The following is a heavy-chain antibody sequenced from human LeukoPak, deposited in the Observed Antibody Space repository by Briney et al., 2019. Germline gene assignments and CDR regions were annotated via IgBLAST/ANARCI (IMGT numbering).Heavy chain of an antibody. CDR1: GFTFSSYA. CDR2: ISGNGGST. D-gene: IGHD3-3*01. Sequence: GGSLRLSCAASGFTFSSYAMSWVRQAPGKGLEWVSAISGNGGSTYYADSVKGRFTISRDNSKNTLYLQMNSLRAEDTAVYYCAKGPGYYDFWSGTPQGFWGQGTTVTVSS. CDR3: AKGPGYYDFWSGTPQGF. J-gene: IGHJ6*02. V-gene: IGHV3-23*01.